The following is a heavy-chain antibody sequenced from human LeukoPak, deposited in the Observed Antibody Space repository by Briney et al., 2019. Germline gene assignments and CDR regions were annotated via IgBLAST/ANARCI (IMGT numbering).Heavy chain of an antibody. D-gene: IGHD3-22*01. V-gene: IGHV1-2*02. J-gene: IGHJ4*02. Sequence: ASVKVPCKASGYTFTGYYMHWVRQAPGQGLEWMGWITPNSGGTNYAQKFQGRVTMTRDTSISTAYMELSRLRSDDTAVYYCARGRYYYDSSGYRSAIDYWGQGTLVTVSS. CDR2: ITPNSGGT. CDR1: GYTFTGYY. CDR3: ARGRYYYDSSGYRSAIDY.